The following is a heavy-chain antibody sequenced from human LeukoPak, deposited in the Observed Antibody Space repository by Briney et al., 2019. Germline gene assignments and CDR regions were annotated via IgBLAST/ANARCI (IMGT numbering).Heavy chain of an antibody. CDR2: IDSSGGST. J-gene: IGHJ4*02. D-gene: IGHD3-22*01. CDR3: ARGYYYDPNDY. Sequence: ASVRVSCKASGYTFTSYYIHWVRQAPGQGLDWMGVIDSSGGSTSYAQKFQGRVTMNRDTSTSTVYMELSSLRSEDTAVYYCARGYYYDPNDYWGQGTLVTVSP. V-gene: IGHV1-46*01. CDR1: GYTFTSYY.